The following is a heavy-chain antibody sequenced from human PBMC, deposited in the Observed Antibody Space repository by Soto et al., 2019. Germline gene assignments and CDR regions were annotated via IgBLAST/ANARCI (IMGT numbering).Heavy chain of an antibody. V-gene: IGHV4-30-4*01. J-gene: IGHJ5*02. Sequence: QVQLQESGPGLVKPSQTLSLTCPVSGGSISSGDYYWSWIRQPPGKGLEWIGYIYYSGSTYYNPSLKSRVTPSVDTSKNQFSLKLSSVAAADTAVYYWARDGWFGELYLFDPWGQGTLVTVSS. D-gene: IGHD3-10*01. CDR2: IYYSGST. CDR3: ARDGWFGELYLFDP. CDR1: GGSISSGDYY.